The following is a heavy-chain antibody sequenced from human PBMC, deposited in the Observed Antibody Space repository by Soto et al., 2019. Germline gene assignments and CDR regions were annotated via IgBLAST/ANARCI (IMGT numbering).Heavy chain of an antibody. CDR1: GFLSSSYW. V-gene: IGHV3-7*03. CDR2: IKPDGGEK. Sequence: PGGSLRLSCAASGFLSSSYWMSWVRQAPGKGLEWVANIKPDGGEKYYVDSVKGRFTISRDNAKNSLFLQMNNLRAEDTAVYYCARVGGRSSLGSDSWGQGTLVTVSS. CDR3: ARVGGRSSLGSDS. J-gene: IGHJ4*02.